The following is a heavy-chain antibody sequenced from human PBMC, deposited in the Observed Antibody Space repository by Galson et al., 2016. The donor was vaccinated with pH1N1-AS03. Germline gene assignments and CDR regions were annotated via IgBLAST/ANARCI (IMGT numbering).Heavy chain of an antibody. CDR2: TSSFSTNK. Sequence: SLRLSCAASGFTFSDFYMSWIRQAPGKGLEWVSYTSSFSTNKNYADSVRGRFTISRDNGKNSLYLQMNSLRAEDTAVYYCARHLSQGHLDLWGQGTLVSVSS. CDR1: GFTFSDFY. J-gene: IGHJ5*02. V-gene: IGHV3-11*06. CDR3: ARHLSQGHLDL. D-gene: IGHD3-3*02.